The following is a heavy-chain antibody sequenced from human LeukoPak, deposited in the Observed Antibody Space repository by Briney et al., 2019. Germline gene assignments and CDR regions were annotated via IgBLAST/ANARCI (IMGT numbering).Heavy chain of an antibody. CDR3: ARGVYYGSGSPSFARFDP. Sequence: SETLSLTCTVSGGSISSTTYYWGWIRQPPGKGLEWIGTIYYSGSTYYNPSLKSRVTISVDTSKNQFSLKLSSVTAADTAVYYCARGVYYGSGSPSFARFDPWGQGTLVTVSS. CDR1: GGSISSTTYY. CDR2: IYYSGST. D-gene: IGHD3-10*01. J-gene: IGHJ5*02. V-gene: IGHV4-39*07.